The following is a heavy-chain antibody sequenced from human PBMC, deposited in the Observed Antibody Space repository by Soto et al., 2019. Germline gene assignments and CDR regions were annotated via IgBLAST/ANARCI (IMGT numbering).Heavy chain of an antibody. CDR1: GGSISSYY. CDR2: IYYSGST. CDR3: ARAYVEWGFDI. J-gene: IGHJ3*02. Sequence: QVQLQESGPGLVKPSETLSLTCTVSGGSISSYYWSWIRQPPGKGLEWIGYIYYSGSTNYNPSLKGRVTISVDTSKKQFSLKLSSVTAADTAVYYCARAYVEWGFDIWGQGTMVTVSS. V-gene: IGHV4-59*08. D-gene: IGHD3-3*01.